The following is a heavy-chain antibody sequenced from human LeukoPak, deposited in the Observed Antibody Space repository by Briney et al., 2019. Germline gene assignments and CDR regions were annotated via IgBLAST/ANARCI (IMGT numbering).Heavy chain of an antibody. V-gene: IGHV5-51*01. Sequence: GESLKISCKGSGYRFTRYWIGWVRQMPGKGLEWMGIIYPGDSDTRYSPSFQGQVNISADMSISTAYLQWSSLKASDTAMYYCARHSAAAGTWGMDVWGQGTTVTVSS. CDR2: IYPGDSDT. CDR3: ARHSAAAGTWGMDV. CDR1: GYRFTRYW. D-gene: IGHD6-13*01. J-gene: IGHJ6*02.